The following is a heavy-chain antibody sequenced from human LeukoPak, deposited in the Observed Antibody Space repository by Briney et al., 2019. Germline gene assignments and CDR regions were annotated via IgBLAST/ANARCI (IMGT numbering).Heavy chain of an antibody. V-gene: IGHV1-58*02. CDR3: AAHFDYYDSSGYNDY. Sequence: ASVKVSCKASGFTFTSSAMQWVRQARGQRLEWIGWIVVGSGNTSYAQKFQERVTITRVMSTSTAYMELSSLRSEDTAVYYCAAHFDYYDSSGYNDYWGQGTLVTVSS. D-gene: IGHD3-22*01. CDR2: IVVGSGNT. CDR1: GFTFTSSA. J-gene: IGHJ4*02.